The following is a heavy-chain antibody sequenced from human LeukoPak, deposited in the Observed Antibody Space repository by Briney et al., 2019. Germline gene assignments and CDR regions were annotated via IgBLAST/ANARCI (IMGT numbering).Heavy chain of an antibody. V-gene: IGHV3-21*01. CDR2: ISSSSSYI. J-gene: IGHJ4*02. CDR1: GFTFSSYS. D-gene: IGHD7-27*01. Sequence: SGGSLRLSCAASGFTFSSYSMNWVRQAPGKGLEWVSSISSSSSYIYYADSVKGRFTISRDNAKNSLYLQMNSLRAEDTAVYYCARDQGVGTEPFDYWGQGTLVTASS. CDR3: ARDQGVGTEPFDY.